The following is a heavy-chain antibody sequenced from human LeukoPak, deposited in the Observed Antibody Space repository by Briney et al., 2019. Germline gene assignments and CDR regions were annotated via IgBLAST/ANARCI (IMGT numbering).Heavy chain of an antibody. CDR3: AANGRPYYYYGMDV. CDR2: INHSGST. D-gene: IGHD2-8*01. V-gene: IGHV4-34*01. J-gene: IGHJ6*02. CDR1: GGSFSGYY. Sequence: PSETLSLTCAVYGGSFSGYYWSWIRQPPGKGLEWIGEINHSGSTNYNPSLKSRVTISVDTSKNQFSLKLSSVTAADTAVYYCAANGRPYYYYGMDVWGQGTTVTVSS.